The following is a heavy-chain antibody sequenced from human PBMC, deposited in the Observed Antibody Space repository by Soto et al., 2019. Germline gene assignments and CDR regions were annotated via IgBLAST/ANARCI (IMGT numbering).Heavy chain of an antibody. D-gene: IGHD3-9*01. J-gene: IGHJ4*02. CDR2: ISYDGSNK. CDR3: AKEGELPYDILTGHFDY. CDR1: GFPFSSYG. Sequence: PGGSLRLSCAASGFPFSSYGMHWVRQAPGKGLEWVAVISYDGSNKYYADSVKGRFTISRDNSKNTLYLQMNSLRAEDTAVYYCAKEGELPYDILTGHFDYWGQGTLVTVSS. V-gene: IGHV3-30*18.